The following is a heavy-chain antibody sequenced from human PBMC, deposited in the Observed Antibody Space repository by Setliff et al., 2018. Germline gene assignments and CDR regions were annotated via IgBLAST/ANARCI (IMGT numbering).Heavy chain of an antibody. CDR1: GYSISSGYY. J-gene: IGHJ4*02. D-gene: IGHD6-19*01. Sequence: PSETLSLTCAVSGYSISSGYYWGWIRQPPGKGLEWIGSIYHSGSTYYNPSLKSRVTISVDTSKNQFSLKLSSVTAADTAVYYCARQQWLVGGFDYWGQGTLVTVSS. V-gene: IGHV4-38-2*01. CDR2: IYHSGST. CDR3: ARQQWLVGGFDY.